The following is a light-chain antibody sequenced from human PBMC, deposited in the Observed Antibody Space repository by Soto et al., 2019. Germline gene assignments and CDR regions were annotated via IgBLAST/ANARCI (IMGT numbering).Light chain of an antibody. J-gene: IGLJ2*01. Sequence: QSVLTQPASVSGSPGQSITISCTGTSSDVGGYSHVSWYQQHPGKTPKLMIYEVSNRPSGVSHRFSGSKSGNTASLTISGLQTEDEADYYCSSFSSITREVFGGGTKLTVL. CDR3: SSFSSITREV. CDR2: EVS. CDR1: SSDVGGYSH. V-gene: IGLV2-14*01.